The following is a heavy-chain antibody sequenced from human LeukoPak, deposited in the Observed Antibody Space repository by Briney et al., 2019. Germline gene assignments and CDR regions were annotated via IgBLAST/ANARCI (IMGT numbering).Heavy chain of an antibody. CDR3: ARRLIADWGRLAFDI. Sequence: ASVKVSCKASGYTFTSYDINWVRQATGRGLEWMGWMNPNSGNTGYAQKFQGRVTMTRNTSISTAYMELSSLRSEDTAVYYCARRLIADWGRLAFDIWGQGTMVTVSS. CDR2: MNPNSGNT. CDR1: GYTFTSYD. D-gene: IGHD7-27*01. V-gene: IGHV1-8*01. J-gene: IGHJ3*02.